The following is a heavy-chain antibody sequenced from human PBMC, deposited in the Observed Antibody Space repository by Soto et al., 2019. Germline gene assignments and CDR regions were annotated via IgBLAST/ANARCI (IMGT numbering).Heavy chain of an antibody. D-gene: IGHD5-12*01. Sequence: SETLSLTCTVSGDSITSNSYFWAWIRQPPGKGLEWIGSIYYSGSTYYNPSLKSRVTIFVDTSKNHFSLKLSSVTAADTAVYYCAGGPGVARNYWGQGTLVTVS. CDR2: IYYSGST. CDR1: GDSITSNSYF. V-gene: IGHV4-39*02. CDR3: AGGPGVARNY. J-gene: IGHJ4*02.